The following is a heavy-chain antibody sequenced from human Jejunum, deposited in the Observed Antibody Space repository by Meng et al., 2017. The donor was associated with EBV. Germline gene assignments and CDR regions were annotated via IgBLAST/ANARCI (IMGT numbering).Heavy chain of an antibody. D-gene: IGHD3-3*01. V-gene: IGHV1-24*01. CDR3: ATAHGFTIFGVAYYFDY. CDR2: FDPEDGET. Sequence: VRLVKSGAEVKKPGASVKVSCKVSGYSLTELSMHWVRQAPGKGLEWMGGFDPEDGETIYAQKFQGRVTMTEDTSTDTAYMELSSLRSEDTAVYYCATAHGFTIFGVAYYFDYWGQGTLVTVSS. J-gene: IGHJ4*02. CDR1: GYSLTELS.